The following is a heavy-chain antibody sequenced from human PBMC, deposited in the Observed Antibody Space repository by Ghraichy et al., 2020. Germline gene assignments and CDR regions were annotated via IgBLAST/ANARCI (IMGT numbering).Heavy chain of an antibody. CDR2: IKQDGSEK. J-gene: IGHJ3*02. CDR1: GFTFSSYW. D-gene: IGHD3-22*01. Sequence: GVLNISCAASGFTFSSYWMSWVRQAPGKGLEWVANIKQDGSEKYYVDSVKGRFTISRDNAKNSLYLQMNSLRAEDTAVYYCARERTYYYDSSPQAGGAFDIWGQGTMVTVSS. V-gene: IGHV3-7*01. CDR3: ARERTYYYDSSPQAGGAFDI.